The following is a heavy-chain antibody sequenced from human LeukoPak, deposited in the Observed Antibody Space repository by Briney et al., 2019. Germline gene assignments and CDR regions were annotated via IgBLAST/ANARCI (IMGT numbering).Heavy chain of an antibody. CDR1: GYTFTGHY. CDR3: ARGTRPDAEYTWVDP. D-gene: IGHD2-2*01. CDR2: IDPKSGGT. Sequence: GASVKVSCKASGYTFTGHYIQWVRQAPGQGLEWMGWIDPKSGGTKYAQKFQGRVTMTRDTSISTAYMELSSLTFDDTAVYYCARGTRPDAEYTWVDPWGQGTRVTVSS. V-gene: IGHV1-2*02. J-gene: IGHJ5*02.